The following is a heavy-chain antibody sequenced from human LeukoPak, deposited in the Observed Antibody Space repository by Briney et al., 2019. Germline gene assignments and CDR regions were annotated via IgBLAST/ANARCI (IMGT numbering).Heavy chain of an antibody. D-gene: IGHD3-22*01. CDR3: TRAPPGMTMMTDY. J-gene: IGHJ4*02. Sequence: ASVKVSCKASGYTFANYHIAWVRQAPGQGLEWMGWVSTNDGNTVYAQRLQGRVTMTTDTSTSVAYMELRSLTSDDTAVYYCTRAPPGMTMMTDYWGQGTLVTVSS. CDR1: GYTFANYH. V-gene: IGHV1-18*01. CDR2: VSTNDGNT.